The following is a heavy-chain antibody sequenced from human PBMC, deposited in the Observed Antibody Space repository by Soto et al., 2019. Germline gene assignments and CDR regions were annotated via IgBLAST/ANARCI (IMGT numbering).Heavy chain of an antibody. Sequence: QLQLQESGPGLVRHSETLSLICTVSGGSITRNDRYWGWIRQSPGKGLEWIGDIKSSGSTNYNLSLKSRVSMSVETSKNQFSLKMNSVTAADTAVYYCARLGSSGWYQGSYFDYWGQGTLVTVSS. D-gene: IGHD6-19*01. CDR3: ARLGSSGWYQGSYFDY. CDR1: GGSITRNDRY. J-gene: IGHJ4*02. CDR2: IKSSGST. V-gene: IGHV4-39*01.